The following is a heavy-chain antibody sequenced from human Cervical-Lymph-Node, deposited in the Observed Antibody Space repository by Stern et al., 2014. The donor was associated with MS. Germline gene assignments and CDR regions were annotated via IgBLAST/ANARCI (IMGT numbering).Heavy chain of an antibody. D-gene: IGHD2-15*01. V-gene: IGHV1-46*01. J-gene: IGHJ6*02. CDR3: ASGGEVDGGDV. Sequence: QDQLVQSGTEVKKPGASVKVSCKASGYTLTIYYIHWVRQAPGQGLEWMGVNNPRGGRTTYAQKFQGRVTMTRDTSTSTAYMELSSLRSDDTAVYYCASGGEVDGGDVWGQGTTVTVFS. CDR1: GYTLTIYY. CDR2: NNPRGGRT.